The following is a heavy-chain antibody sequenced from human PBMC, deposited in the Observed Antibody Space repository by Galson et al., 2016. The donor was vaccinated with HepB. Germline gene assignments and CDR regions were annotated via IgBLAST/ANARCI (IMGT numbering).Heavy chain of an antibody. V-gene: IGHV3-23*01. CDR2: IGVSGGTT. CDR3: AKDHRGELPEQSDY. CDR1: GFTFSSYA. D-gene: IGHD1-26*01. Sequence: SLRLSCAASGFTFSSYAMGWVRQAPGEGLEWVSGIGVSGGTTYYADSVRGRLTISRDNSRNTLYLQMDNLRAEDTAVYYCAKDHRGELPEQSDYWGQGTLVTVSS. J-gene: IGHJ4*02.